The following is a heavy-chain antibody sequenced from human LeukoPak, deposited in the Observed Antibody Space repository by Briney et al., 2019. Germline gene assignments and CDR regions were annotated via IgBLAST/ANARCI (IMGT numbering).Heavy chain of an antibody. V-gene: IGHV3-9*01. J-gene: IGHJ3*02. CDR2: ISWNSVSI. Sequence: GGSLRLSCAASGITFDDYAMCWVRQGPGKGLEWVAGISWNSVSIGYADSVKGRFTISRDNAKNSLYLQMNSLRNEDTALYYCAKELGGGSDGLDIWGQGTMVTVSS. CDR3: AKELGGGSDGLDI. D-gene: IGHD2-15*01. CDR1: GITFDDYA.